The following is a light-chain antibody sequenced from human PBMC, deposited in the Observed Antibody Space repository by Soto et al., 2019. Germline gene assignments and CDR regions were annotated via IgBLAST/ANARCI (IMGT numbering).Light chain of an antibody. CDR2: GNS. CDR3: QSYDSSLSGWV. J-gene: IGLJ3*02. CDR1: NSNIGAGYD. V-gene: IGLV1-40*01. Sequence: QSVLTQPPSVSGAPGQRVTISCTGYNSNIGAGYDVHWYQQLPGTAPKLLIYGNSNRPSGVPDRFSASKSGTSASLAITGHQAEDEADYYCQSYDSSLSGWVFGGGTKLTVL.